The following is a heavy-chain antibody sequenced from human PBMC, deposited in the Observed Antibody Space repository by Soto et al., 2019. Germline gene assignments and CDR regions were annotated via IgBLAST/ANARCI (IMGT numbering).Heavy chain of an antibody. CDR1: GFTFSSYA. J-gene: IGHJ4*02. D-gene: IGHD4-4*01. V-gene: IGHV3-23*01. CDR2: ISGSGGST. CDR3: SKESPPRTVTINIDQ. Sequence: EVQLLESGGGLVQPGGSLRLSCVASGFTFSSYAMSWVRQAPGKGLEWVSAISGSGGSTYYADSVKGRFTLSRDNSKNTLYLQMNSLRAEDTAVYYCSKESPPRTVTINIDQWGQGTLVTVSS.